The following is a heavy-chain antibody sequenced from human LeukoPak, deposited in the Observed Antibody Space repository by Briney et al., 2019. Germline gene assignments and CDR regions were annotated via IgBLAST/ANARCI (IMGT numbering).Heavy chain of an antibody. J-gene: IGHJ6*03. CDR2: ISGSGGST. D-gene: IGHD1-14*01. CDR3: ATVATGGDYYYMDV. V-gene: IGHV3-23*01. CDR1: GFTFSSYA. Sequence: GGSLRLSCAASGFTFSSYAMSWVRQAPGKGLEWVSAISGSGGSTYYADSVKGRFTISRDNSKNTLYLQVDSLRAEDTAAYYCATVATGGDYYYMDVWGKGTTVTVSS.